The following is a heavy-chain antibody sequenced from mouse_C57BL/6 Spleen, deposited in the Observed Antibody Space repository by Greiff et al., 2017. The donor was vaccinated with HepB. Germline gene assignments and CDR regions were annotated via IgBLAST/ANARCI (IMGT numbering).Heavy chain of an antibody. V-gene: IGHV1-69*01. J-gene: IGHJ2*01. CDR2: IDPSDSYT. Sequence: QVQLQQSGAELVMPGASVKLSCKASGYTFTSYWMHWVKQRPGQGLEWIGEIDPSDSYTNYNQKFKGKSTLTVDKSSSTAYMQLSSLTSEDSAVYYCAIWVTTGYFDYWGQGTTLTVSS. CDR3: AIWVTTGYFDY. D-gene: IGHD1-1*01. CDR1: GYTFTSYW.